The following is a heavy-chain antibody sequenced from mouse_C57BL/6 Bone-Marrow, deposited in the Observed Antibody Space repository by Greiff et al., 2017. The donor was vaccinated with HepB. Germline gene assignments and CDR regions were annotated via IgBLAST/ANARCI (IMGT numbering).Heavy chain of an antibody. D-gene: IGHD1-1*01. J-gene: IGHJ4*01. CDR2: FRLKSDNYAT. CDR3: TLIYYYGSSRAMDY. CDR1: GFTFSNYW. Sequence: EVQVVESGGGLVQPGGSMKLSCVASGFTFSNYWMNWVRQSPEKGLEWVAQFRLKSDNYATHYAESVKGRFTISRDDSKSSVYLQMNNLRAEDTGIYYCTLIYYYGSSRAMDYWGQGTSVTVSS. V-gene: IGHV6-3*01.